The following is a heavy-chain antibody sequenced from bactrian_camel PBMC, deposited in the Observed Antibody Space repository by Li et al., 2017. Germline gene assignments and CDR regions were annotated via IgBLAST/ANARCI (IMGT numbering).Heavy chain of an antibody. CDR2: VDGDGAT. J-gene: IGHJ4*01. D-gene: IGHD2*01. CDR3: AARRDLYCDGSYGHLSYHY. V-gene: IGHV3S53*01. Sequence: HVQLVESGGGSVPAGGSLRLTCVISEFTYSADGCVGWFRQAPGKEREWVASVDGDGATSYSDSVKGRFTCSQDNAKTSLYLEMNNLKPEDDGIYYCAARRDLYCDGSYGHLSYHYWGQWTQVTVS. CDR1: EFTYSADG.